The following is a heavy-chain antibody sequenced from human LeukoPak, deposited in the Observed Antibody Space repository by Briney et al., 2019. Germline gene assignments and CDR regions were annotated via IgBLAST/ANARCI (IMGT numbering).Heavy chain of an antibody. D-gene: IGHD3-22*01. CDR1: GGSISSYY. CDR3: ASSHISGYCSNWFGP. Sequence: PSGTLSLTCTVSGGSISSYYWSWLRQPPGKGLEWIGYIYYSGSSNYNPSLKSGVTISVVQTKNQFLLLPTSVNAADTAVYYCASSHISGYCSNWFGPWGQGTLVTVSS. CDR2: IYYSGSS. V-gene: IGHV4-59*01. J-gene: IGHJ5*02.